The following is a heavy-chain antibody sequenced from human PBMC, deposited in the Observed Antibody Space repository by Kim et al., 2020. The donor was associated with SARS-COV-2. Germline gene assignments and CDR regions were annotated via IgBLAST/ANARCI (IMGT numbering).Heavy chain of an antibody. V-gene: IGHV1-3*01. CDR3: ARGRGIAAAGTGWFDP. CDR2: INAGNGNT. CDR1: GYTFTSYA. D-gene: IGHD6-13*01. J-gene: IGHJ5*02. Sequence: ASVKVSCKASGYTFTSYAMHWVRQAPGQRLEWMGWINAGNGNTKYSQKFQGRVTITRDTSASTAYMELSSLRSEDTAVYYCARGRGIAAAGTGWFDPWGQGTLVTVSS.